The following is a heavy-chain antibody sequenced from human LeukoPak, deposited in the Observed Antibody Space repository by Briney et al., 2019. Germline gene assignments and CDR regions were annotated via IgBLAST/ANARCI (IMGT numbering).Heavy chain of an antibody. Sequence: ASVKVSCKASGYTFTSYGISWVRQAPGQGLEWMGWISAYNGNTNYAQKLQGRVTMTTDTSTSTAYMELSSLRSEDTAVYYCATSDSGGGYSHYWGQGTLVTVSS. V-gene: IGHV1-18*01. CDR2: ISAYNGNT. CDR1: GYTFTSYG. CDR3: ATSDSGGGYSHY. D-gene: IGHD3-22*01. J-gene: IGHJ4*02.